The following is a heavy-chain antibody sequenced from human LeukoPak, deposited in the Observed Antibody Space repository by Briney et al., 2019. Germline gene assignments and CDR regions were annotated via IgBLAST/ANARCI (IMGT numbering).Heavy chain of an antibody. CDR3: ARRPVVVRGFDP. CDR2: MNPNSGNT. J-gene: IGHJ5*02. V-gene: IGHV1-8*01. CDR1: GYTLTELS. D-gene: IGHD3-10*01. Sequence: ASVKVSCKVSGYTLTELSMHWVRQATGQGLEWMGWMNPNSGNTGYAQKFQGRVTMTRNTPISTAYMELSSLRSEDTAVYYCARRPVVVRGFDPWGQGTLVTVSS.